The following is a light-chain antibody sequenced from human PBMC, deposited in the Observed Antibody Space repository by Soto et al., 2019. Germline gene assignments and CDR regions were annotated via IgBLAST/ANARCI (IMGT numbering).Light chain of an antibody. J-gene: IGKJ2*02. V-gene: IGKV3-15*01. CDR2: GAS. CDR3: QQYNNWPRGT. Sequence: EIVMTQSPATLSVSPGERATLSCRASQSVSSNLAWYQQKPGQAPRLLIYGASTRATGIPARFSGSGSGTEVTLTISSLQSEYFAVYYCQQYNNWPRGTFGQGTKLEIK. CDR1: QSVSSN.